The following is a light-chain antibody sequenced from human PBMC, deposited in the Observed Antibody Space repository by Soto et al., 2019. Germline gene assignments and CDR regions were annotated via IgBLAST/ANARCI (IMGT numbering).Light chain of an antibody. V-gene: IGKV1-39*01. Sequence: DIQMPQSPSSLSASVGDRVTITCRASQSISSYLNWYQQKPGKAPKLLIYAASSLQSGVPSRFSGSGSGTDFTLTISSLQPEDFATYYCQQSYSTRWTFGRGTKVEIK. CDR1: QSISSY. J-gene: IGKJ1*01. CDR2: AAS. CDR3: QQSYSTRWT.